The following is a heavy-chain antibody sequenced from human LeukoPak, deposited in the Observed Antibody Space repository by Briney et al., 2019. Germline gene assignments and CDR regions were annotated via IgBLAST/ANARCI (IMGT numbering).Heavy chain of an antibody. Sequence: GGSLRLSCAASGFTFSDYYMSWIRQAPGKGLEWVSYISSSGSTIYYADSVKGRFTISRDNAKNSLYLQMNSLRAEDTAVYYCARYTYYYDSSGYYYGGGAFDIWGQGTMVTVSS. CDR2: ISSSGSTI. V-gene: IGHV3-11*01. J-gene: IGHJ3*02. D-gene: IGHD3-22*01. CDR1: GFTFSDYY. CDR3: ARYTYYYDSSGYYYGGGAFDI.